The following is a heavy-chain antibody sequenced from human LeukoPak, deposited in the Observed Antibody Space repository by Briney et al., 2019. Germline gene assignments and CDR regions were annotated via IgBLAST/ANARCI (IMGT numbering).Heavy chain of an antibody. CDR1: GFIFRSFA. J-gene: IGHJ4*02. V-gene: IGHV3-23*01. D-gene: IGHD3-10*01. CDR3: AKGRGGPYEGNFGDY. CDR2: ISGSGGST. Sequence: GGSLRLSCAASGFIFRSFAMSWVRQAPGKGLEWVSAISGSGGSTYYANSVKGRFTISRDNSKNTLYLQMNSLRAEDTAVYYCAKGRGGPYEGNFGDYWGQGTLVTVSS.